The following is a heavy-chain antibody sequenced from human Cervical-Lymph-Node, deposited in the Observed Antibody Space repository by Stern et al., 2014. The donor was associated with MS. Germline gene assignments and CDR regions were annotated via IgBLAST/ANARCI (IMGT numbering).Heavy chain of an antibody. D-gene: IGHD6-19*01. CDR2: IKSDGSEI. Sequence: EVQLVESGGGLVQPGGSLRLSCAASGISLSTYWMHWVRQAPGKGLLWFSLIKSDGSEIEYAVSVKGRFTISRDNARNTLYLQMSNLRAEDTAVYFCVVGSGWVHDFWGQGALVTVSS. V-gene: IGHV3-74*02. J-gene: IGHJ4*02. CDR3: VVGSGWVHDF. CDR1: GISLSTYW.